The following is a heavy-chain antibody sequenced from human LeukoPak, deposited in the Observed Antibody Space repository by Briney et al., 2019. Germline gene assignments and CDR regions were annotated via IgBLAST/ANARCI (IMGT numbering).Heavy chain of an antibody. CDR1: GYTFTSYD. Sequence: ASVKVSCKASGYTFTSYDINWMRQATGQGLEWMGWMNPNSGNTGYAQKFQGRVTTTRNTSISTAYMELSSLRSEDTAVYYCARGRPYYYDSSGYGFDYWGQGTLVTVSS. J-gene: IGHJ4*02. CDR2: MNPNSGNT. V-gene: IGHV1-8*01. D-gene: IGHD3-22*01. CDR3: ARGRPYYYDSSGYGFDY.